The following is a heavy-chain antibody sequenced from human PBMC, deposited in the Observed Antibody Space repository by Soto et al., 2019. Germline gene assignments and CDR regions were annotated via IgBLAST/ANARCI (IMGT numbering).Heavy chain of an antibody. CDR2: IIPISGTA. CDR3: ARSQGSSTSLEIYYYYYYGMDV. Sequence: QVQLVQSGAEVKKPGSSVKVSCKASGGTFSSYAISWVRQAPGQGLEWMGGIIPISGTANYAQKFQGGVTITADESTSTAYMERSSLRSEDTAVYYCARSQGSSTSLEIYYYYYYGMDVWGQGTTVTVSS. D-gene: IGHD2-2*01. CDR1: GGTFSSYA. J-gene: IGHJ6*02. V-gene: IGHV1-69*01.